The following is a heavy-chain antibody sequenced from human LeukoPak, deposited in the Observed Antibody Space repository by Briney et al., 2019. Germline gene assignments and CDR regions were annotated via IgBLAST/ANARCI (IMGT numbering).Heavy chain of an antibody. CDR1: GFTFSSYA. D-gene: IGHD3-10*01. J-gene: IGHJ4*02. Sequence: PGGSLRLSCAASGFTFSSYAMSWVRQAPGKGLEWVSAISGSGGSTYYADSVKGRFTISRDNSKNTLYLQMNSLRAEDTAVYYCAKGPGRMTSVRGVIADWGQGTLVTVSS. CDR2: ISGSGGST. V-gene: IGHV3-23*01. CDR3: AKGPGRMTSVRGVIAD.